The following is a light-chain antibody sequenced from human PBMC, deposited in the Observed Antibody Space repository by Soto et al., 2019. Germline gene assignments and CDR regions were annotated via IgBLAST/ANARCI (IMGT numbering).Light chain of an antibody. CDR2: LGS. V-gene: IGKV2-28*01. Sequence: DIVMTQSPLSLPVTPGEPASISCRSSQSLLHSSGYNYLHWFVQKPGQSPQPLVYLGSDRASGVPDRFSGSGSGTDFTLKISRVEGEDVGVYYCMQTLQTPWTFGQGSKVEIK. CDR1: QSLLHSSGYNY. J-gene: IGKJ1*01. CDR3: MQTLQTPWT.